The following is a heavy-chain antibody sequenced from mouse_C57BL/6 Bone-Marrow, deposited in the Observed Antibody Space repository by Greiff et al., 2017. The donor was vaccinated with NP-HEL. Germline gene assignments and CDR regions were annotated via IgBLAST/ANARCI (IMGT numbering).Heavy chain of an antibody. CDR2: IHPNSGST. D-gene: IGHD2-1*01. J-gene: IGHJ3*01. Sequence: VQLQQPGAELVKPGASVKLSCKASGYTFTSYWMHWVKQRPGQGLEWIGMIHPNSGSTNYNEKFKSKATLTVDKSSSTAYMQLSSLTSEDSAVYYCARHYYGNYVGFAYWGQGTLVTVSA. CDR1: GYTFTSYW. CDR3: ARHYYGNYVGFAY. V-gene: IGHV1-64*01.